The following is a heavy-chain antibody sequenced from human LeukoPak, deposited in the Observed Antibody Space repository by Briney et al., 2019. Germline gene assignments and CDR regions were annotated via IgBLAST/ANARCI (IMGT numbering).Heavy chain of an antibody. CDR1: GFTFSGYW. CDR2: INSDDSRI. CDR3: ATQRLNDAFDI. Sequence: GGSLRLSCAASGFTFSGYWMHWVRQAPGKGLVWVSHINSDDSRISYADSVKGRFTISRDNAKNSLYLQMNSLRAEDTALYYCATQRLNDAFDIWGQGTMVTVSS. J-gene: IGHJ3*02. D-gene: IGHD5-24*01. V-gene: IGHV3-74*01.